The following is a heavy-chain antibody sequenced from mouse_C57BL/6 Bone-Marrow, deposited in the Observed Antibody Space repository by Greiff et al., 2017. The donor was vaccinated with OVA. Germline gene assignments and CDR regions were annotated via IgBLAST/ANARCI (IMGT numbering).Heavy chain of an antibody. D-gene: IGHD2-5*01. CDR3: TYSNFDY. J-gene: IGHJ2*01. V-gene: IGHV14-4*01. Sequence: VQLQQSGAELVRPGASVKLSCTASGFNIKDDYMHWVKQRPEQGLEWIGWIDPANGDTESSSKFQGKATITADTSSNTADLQLSSLTSEDTAVYYCTYSNFDYWGQGTTLTVSS. CDR2: IDPANGDT. CDR1: GFNIKDDY.